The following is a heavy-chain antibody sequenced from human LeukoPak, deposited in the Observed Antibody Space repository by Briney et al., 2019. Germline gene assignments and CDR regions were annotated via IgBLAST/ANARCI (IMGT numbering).Heavy chain of an antibody. D-gene: IGHD6-13*01. CDR2: ISGGSEDT. Sequence: GGSPRLSCTASGFAFGGYAMSWVRQAPGKGLEWVSSISGGSEDTYYAGSVKGRFTISRDNSKSTLYLQMNSLRAEDTAVYYCARTIAQYSNSWLYFYYGLDVWGQGTRSPSP. V-gene: IGHV3-23*01. CDR1: GFAFGGYA. CDR3: ARTIAQYSNSWLYFYYGLDV. J-gene: IGHJ6*02.